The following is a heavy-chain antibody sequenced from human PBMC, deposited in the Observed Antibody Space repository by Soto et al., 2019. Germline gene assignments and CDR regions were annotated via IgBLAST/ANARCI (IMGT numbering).Heavy chain of an antibody. Sequence: GGSLRLSCTASGLTFSNYWVHWVRQIPGMGLVWVSRIDSDGSSTSYADSVKGRFTISRDNAKNSLYLQMNSLRAEDTAVYYCARDGAMRDYPYYYYYYGMDVWGQGTTVTVSS. CDR2: IDSDGSST. CDR1: GLTFSNYW. D-gene: IGHD2-2*01. CDR3: ARDGAMRDYPYYYYYYGMDV. V-gene: IGHV3-74*01. J-gene: IGHJ6*02.